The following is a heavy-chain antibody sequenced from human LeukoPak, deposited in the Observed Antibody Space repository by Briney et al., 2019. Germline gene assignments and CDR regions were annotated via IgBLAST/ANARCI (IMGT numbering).Heavy chain of an antibody. D-gene: IGHD4-17*01. V-gene: IGHV3-30*18. J-gene: IGHJ4*02. CDR3: AKRPSDYGDYVSYFDY. CDR2: ISDDGRSK. Sequence: PGGSLRLSCAASGFSFISYGMHWVRQAPGKGLEWVGVISDDGRSKDYADSVKGRLTISRDNSKDTLYLQMNSLRAEDTAVYYCAKRPSDYGDYVSYFDYWGRGTLVTVSS. CDR1: GFSFISYG.